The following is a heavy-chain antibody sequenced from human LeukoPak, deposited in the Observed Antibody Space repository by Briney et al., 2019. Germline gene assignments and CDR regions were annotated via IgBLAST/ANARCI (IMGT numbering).Heavy chain of an antibody. CDR3: ARGKTSQNIVTRKTYNWFDP. CDR1: EFTFNSYN. CDR2: ISSSSNYI. J-gene: IGHJ5*02. Sequence: GSLRLSCAASEFTFNSYNMNWVRQAPGKGLEWVSSISSSSNYIYYADSVKGRFTISRDNAKNSLYLQMKSLRAEDTAVYYCARGKTSQNIVTRKTYNWFDPWGQGTLVTVSS. V-gene: IGHV3-21*01. D-gene: IGHD2/OR15-2a*01.